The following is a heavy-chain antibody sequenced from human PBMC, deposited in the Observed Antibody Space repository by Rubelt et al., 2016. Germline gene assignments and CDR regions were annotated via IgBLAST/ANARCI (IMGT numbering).Heavy chain of an antibody. V-gene: IGHV4-34*01. Sequence: QVQLQQWGAGLLKPSETLSLTCAVYGGSFSGYYWSWIRQPPGKGLEWIGEINHSGSTNYHPSLKSRVTIYVDTSKNPFCLMLSSVPAADTALYYCARFSSGWMYYFDYWGQGTLVTVSS. D-gene: IGHD6-19*01. CDR3: ARFSSGWMYYFDY. CDR2: INHSGST. CDR1: GGSFSGYY. J-gene: IGHJ4*02.